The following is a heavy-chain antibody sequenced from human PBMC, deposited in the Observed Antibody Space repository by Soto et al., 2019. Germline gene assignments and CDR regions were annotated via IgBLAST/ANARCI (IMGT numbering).Heavy chain of an antibody. CDR3: ARGTLPPFWSGLERGYLYYGMDV. CDR2: ISYDGNNR. J-gene: IGHJ6*02. Sequence: QVQLVESGGGVVQPGGSLRLSCAASGFTFSSYGMHWVRQAPGKGLEWVAVISYDGNNRYYGDSVKGRFTISRDNSKNTVYLQMNSLRAEDTAVYYCARGTLPPFWSGLERGYLYYGMDVWGQGTTVTVSS. V-gene: IGHV3-30*03. CDR1: GFTFSSYG. D-gene: IGHD3-3*01.